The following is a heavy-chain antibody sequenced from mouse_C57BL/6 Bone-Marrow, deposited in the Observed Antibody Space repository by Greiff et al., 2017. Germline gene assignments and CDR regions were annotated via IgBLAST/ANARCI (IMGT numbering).Heavy chain of an antibody. CDR1: GFTFSSYA. Sequence: EVQLVESGGGLVKPGGSLKLSCAASGFTFSSYAMSWVRQTPEKRLEWVATISDGGSYTDYPDNVKGRFTISRDNAKNNLYLHMSHLKSEDTAMYYCAREDYGSSQFAYWGQGTLVTVSA. J-gene: IGHJ3*01. V-gene: IGHV5-4*01. CDR2: ISDGGSYT. CDR3: AREDYGSSQFAY. D-gene: IGHD1-1*01.